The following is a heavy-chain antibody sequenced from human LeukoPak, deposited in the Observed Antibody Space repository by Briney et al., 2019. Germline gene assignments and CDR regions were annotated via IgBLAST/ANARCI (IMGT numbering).Heavy chain of an antibody. V-gene: IGHV3-23*01. CDR2: SSGSGGST. CDR1: GFTFSSYG. D-gene: IGHD3-10*01. CDR3: AKEGVWSHFDQ. Sequence: GGSLRLSCAASGFTFSSYGMSWVRQAPGKGLEWVSASSGSGGSTYYADSVKGRFTIFRDNSQNTLYLQMNSLRAEDTAVYYCAKEGVWSHFDQWGQGTLVTVSS. J-gene: IGHJ4*02.